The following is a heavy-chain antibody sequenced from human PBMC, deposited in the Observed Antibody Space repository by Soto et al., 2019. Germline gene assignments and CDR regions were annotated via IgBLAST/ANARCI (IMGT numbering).Heavy chain of an antibody. V-gene: IGHV3-30*18. J-gene: IGHJ4*02. CDR2: ISYDGSNK. D-gene: IGHD3-22*01. CDR1: GFTFSSYG. CDR3: AKETYYDSSGPDY. Sequence: GESLRLCCAASGFTFSSYGMHWVRQAPGKGLEWVAVISYDGSNKYYADSVKGRFTISRDNSKSTLYLQMNSLRAEDTAVYYCAKETYYDSSGPDYWGQGTLVTVSS.